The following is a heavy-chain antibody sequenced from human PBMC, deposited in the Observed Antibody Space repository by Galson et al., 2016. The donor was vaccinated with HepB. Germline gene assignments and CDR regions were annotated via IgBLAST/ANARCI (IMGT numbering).Heavy chain of an antibody. Sequence: PALVTPTQTLTLTCTFSGFPLSTRGVGVGWIRQPPGKALEWFALVYWAAHKRYSPTLHSRRTITKDTSKNQVALTMTNMDPVDTATYYCAHTGPPRTDDDYRPWSFDLWGRGTLVTVSS. D-gene: IGHD4-17*01. J-gene: IGHJ2*01. V-gene: IGHV2-5*02. CDR2: VYWAAHK. CDR1: GFPLSTRGVG. CDR3: AHTGPPRTDDDYRPWSFDL.